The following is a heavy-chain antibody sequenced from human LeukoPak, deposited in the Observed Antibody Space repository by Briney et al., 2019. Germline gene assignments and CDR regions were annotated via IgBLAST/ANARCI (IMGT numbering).Heavy chain of an antibody. J-gene: IGHJ6*02. Sequence: ASVKVSCKASGYTFTSYGISWVRQAPGQGLEWMGWISAYNGNTNYLQKLQGRVTMTTDTSTSTAYMELRSLRSDDTAVYYCARYCSSTSCPGGYYYSGMDVWGQGTTVTVSS. CDR3: ARYCSSTSCPGGYYYSGMDV. D-gene: IGHD2-2*01. CDR1: GYTFTSYG. V-gene: IGHV1-18*01. CDR2: ISAYNGNT.